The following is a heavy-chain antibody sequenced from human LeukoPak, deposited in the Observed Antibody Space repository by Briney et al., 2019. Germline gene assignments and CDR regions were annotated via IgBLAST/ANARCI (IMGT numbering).Heavy chain of an antibody. CDR1: GGSISSNNW. CDR2: IYHSGSP. J-gene: IGHJ4*02. Sequence: PSETLSLTCAVSGGSISSNNWWGWVRQPPGKGLEWIGEIYHSGSPNYNPSLKSRVTISVDKSRNHFSLNLSSVTAADTAVYYCAKVNINNWHSCDYWGQGTLVTVSS. V-gene: IGHV4-4*02. CDR3: AKVNINNWHSCDY. D-gene: IGHD1-1*01.